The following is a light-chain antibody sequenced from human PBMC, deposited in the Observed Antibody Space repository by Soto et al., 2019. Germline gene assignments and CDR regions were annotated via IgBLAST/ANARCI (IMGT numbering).Light chain of an antibody. CDR1: QSVGNY. J-gene: IGKJ2*01. CDR3: QQRNNTGFT. Sequence: EIVLTQSPATLSLSPGERATLSCRASQSVGNYLTWYQQKPCQAPRPVIYDTYNRAAGFPARFSGSGSGTDFTLTISSLEPEDFAVYYCQQRNNTGFTFGQGTKLEI. V-gene: IGKV3-11*01. CDR2: DTY.